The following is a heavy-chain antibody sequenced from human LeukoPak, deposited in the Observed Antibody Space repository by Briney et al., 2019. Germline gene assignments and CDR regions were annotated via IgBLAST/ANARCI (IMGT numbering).Heavy chain of an antibody. V-gene: IGHV4-34*01. D-gene: IGHD3-3*01. J-gene: IGHJ4*02. Sequence: PSETLSRTCAVYGGSFSGYYWSWIRQPPGKGLEWIGEINHSGSTNYNPSLKSRVTISVDTSKNQFSLKLSSVTAADTAVYYCASQTYYDFWSGYSAYDYWGQGTLVTVSS. CDR2: INHSGST. CDR1: GGSFSGYY. CDR3: ASQTYYDFWSGYSAYDY.